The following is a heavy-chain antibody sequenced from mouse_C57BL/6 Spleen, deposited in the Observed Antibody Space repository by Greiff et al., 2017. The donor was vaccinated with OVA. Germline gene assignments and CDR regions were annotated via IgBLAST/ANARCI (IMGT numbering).Heavy chain of an antibody. D-gene: IGHD2-3*01. CDR2: IYPGSGST. V-gene: IGHV1-55*01. CDR3: ARDRGYERVAY. J-gene: IGHJ3*01. CDR1: GYTFTSYW. Sequence: QVQLQQSGAELVKPGASVKMSCKASGYTFTSYWLTWVKQRPGQGLEWIGDIYPGSGSTNYNEKFKSKATLTVDTSSSTAYMQLSSLTSEDSAVYYCARDRGYERVAYWGQGTLVTVSA.